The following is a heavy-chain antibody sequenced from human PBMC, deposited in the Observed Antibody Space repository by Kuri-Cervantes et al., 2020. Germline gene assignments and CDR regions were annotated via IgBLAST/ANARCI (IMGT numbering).Heavy chain of an antibody. Sequence: SVKVSCKASGGTFSSYAISWVRQAPGQGLEWMGGIIPIFGTANYAQKFQGRVTMTRDTSTSTVYMELSSLRSEDTAVYYCARDLGGSFGWFDPWGQGTLVTVSS. CDR2: IIPIFGTA. CDR1: GGTFSSYA. V-gene: IGHV1-69*05. CDR3: ARDLGGSFGWFDP. J-gene: IGHJ5*02. D-gene: IGHD3-16*01.